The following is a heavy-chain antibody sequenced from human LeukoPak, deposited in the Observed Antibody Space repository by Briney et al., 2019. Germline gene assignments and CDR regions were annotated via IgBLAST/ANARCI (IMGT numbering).Heavy chain of an antibody. CDR3: VRLYDDYTNGHFDS. V-gene: IGHV3-11*01. D-gene: IGHD4-11*01. CDR1: GFTFSDYY. Sequence: GGSLRLSCAASGFTFSDYYMSWIRQAPGKGLEWVSYISSSGSTIYYADSVKGRFTISRDNAKNSLYLQMNSLRAEDTAVYYCVRLYDDYTNGHFDSWGQGTLVTVSS. CDR2: ISSSGSTI. J-gene: IGHJ4*02.